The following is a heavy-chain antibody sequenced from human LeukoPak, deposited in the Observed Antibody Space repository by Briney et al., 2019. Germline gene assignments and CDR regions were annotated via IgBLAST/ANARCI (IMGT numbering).Heavy chain of an antibody. CDR2: IYYSGST. CDR3: ARGRGYSGYFGYYYMDV. CDR1: GGSISSYY. Sequence: TSETLSLTCTVSGGSISSYYWSWIRQPPGKGLEWIGYIYYSGSTNYNPSLKSRVTISLDTSKNQFSLKLSSVTAADTAVYYCARGRGYSGYFGYYYMDVWGKGTTVTISS. V-gene: IGHV4-59*01. J-gene: IGHJ6*03. D-gene: IGHD5-12*01.